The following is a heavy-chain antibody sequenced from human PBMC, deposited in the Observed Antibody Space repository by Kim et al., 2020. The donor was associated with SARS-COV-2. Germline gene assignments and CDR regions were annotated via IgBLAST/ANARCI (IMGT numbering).Heavy chain of an antibody. CDR3: ARDTFSKNWDVYLNH. CDR2: ISENDNNT. CDR1: GFTFSTYA. V-gene: IGHV3-23*01. Sequence: GGSLRLSCAASGFTFSTYAITQVRQAPGKGLECVSGISENDNNTYYADSVKGRYTIYRDNSKNTLYLQMNSLRADDTALYYCARDTFSKNWDVYLNHWGQGTLVTVSS. J-gene: IGHJ1*01. D-gene: IGHD2-8*01.